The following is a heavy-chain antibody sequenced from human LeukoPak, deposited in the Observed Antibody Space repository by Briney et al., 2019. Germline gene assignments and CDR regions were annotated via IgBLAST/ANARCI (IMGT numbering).Heavy chain of an antibody. CDR1: GFTFSHYW. CDR3: AKDDNSWSLHY. Sequence: GGSLRLSCAASGFTFSHYWMSWVRQAPGKGLERVASIKQDGSQKYYGDSVKGRFTISRDNAKNSLYLQMNSLRAEDTAFYYCAKDDNSWSLHYWGQGTLVTVSS. J-gene: IGHJ4*02. CDR2: IKQDGSQK. V-gene: IGHV3-7*04. D-gene: IGHD6-13*01.